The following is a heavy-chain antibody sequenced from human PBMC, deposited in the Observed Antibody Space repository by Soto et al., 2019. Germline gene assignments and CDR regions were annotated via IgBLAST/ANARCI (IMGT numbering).Heavy chain of an antibody. D-gene: IGHD3-22*01. CDR1: GFTFSSYA. CDR3: ARDTLTYYYDSSGQAFDY. V-gene: IGHV3-30-3*01. Sequence: QVQLVESGGGVVQPGRSLRLSCAASGFTFSSYAMHWVRQVPGKGLEWVAVISYDGSNKYYADSVKCRFTISRDNSKNTLYLQMNSLRAEDTAVYYCARDTLTYYYDSSGQAFDYWGQGTLVTVSS. J-gene: IGHJ4*02. CDR2: ISYDGSNK.